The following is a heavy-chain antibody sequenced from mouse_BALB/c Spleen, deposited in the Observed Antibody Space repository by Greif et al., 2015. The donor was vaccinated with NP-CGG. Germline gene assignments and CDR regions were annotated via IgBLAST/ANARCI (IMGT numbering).Heavy chain of an antibody. CDR2: IWSGGST. CDR3: ARNFGNYGNAMDY. CDR1: GFSLTSYG. Sequence: VQLVESGPGLVQPSQSLSITCIVSGFSLTSYGVHWVRQSPGKGLEWLGVIWSGGSTDYNAAFISRLSISKDNSKSXVFFKMNSLQADDTAIYYCARNFGNYGNAMDYWGQGTSVTVSS. D-gene: IGHD2-1*01. V-gene: IGHV2-4-1*01. J-gene: IGHJ4*01.